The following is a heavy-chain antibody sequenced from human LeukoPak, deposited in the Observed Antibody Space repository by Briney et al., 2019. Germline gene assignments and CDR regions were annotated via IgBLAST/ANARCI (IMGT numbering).Heavy chain of an antibody. Sequence: SVKVSCNASGGTFSSYAISWVRQAPGQGLEWMGGIIPIFGTTNYAQKFQDRVTITADKSTSTAYMELSSLRSEDTAVYYCARVVGLTGYSSSWYSGYYYYMDVWGKGTTVTVSS. J-gene: IGHJ6*03. D-gene: IGHD6-13*01. CDR1: GGTFSSYA. V-gene: IGHV1-69*06. CDR3: ARVVGLTGYSSSWYSGYYYYMDV. CDR2: IIPIFGTT.